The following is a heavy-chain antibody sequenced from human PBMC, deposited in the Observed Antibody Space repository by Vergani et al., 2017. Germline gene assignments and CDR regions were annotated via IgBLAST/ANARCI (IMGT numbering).Heavy chain of an antibody. CDR3: ARGGSIAARSYLYYFYMDV. CDR1: GYSFNSYG. D-gene: IGHD6-6*01. CDR2: ISGYDGKT. V-gene: IGHV1-18*01. Sequence: QVQLVQSGAEMKKPGASVNVSCKTSGYSFNSYGINWVRQAPGPGLEWLGWISGYDGKTKYVEKLQGRITVTIDTSTNSAYMELRGLRSDDTAVYYCARGGSIAARSYLYYFYMDVWGKGTSVTVSS. J-gene: IGHJ6*03.